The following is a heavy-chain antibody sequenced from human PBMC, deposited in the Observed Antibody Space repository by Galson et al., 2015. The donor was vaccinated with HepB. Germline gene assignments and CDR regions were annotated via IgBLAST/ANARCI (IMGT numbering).Heavy chain of an antibody. Sequence: ETLSLTCTVSGDSISGYYWSWIRQPPGKRLEWIASISYSGSTDYNPSLKTRVTISVDAPKNQFSLKLSSVTAADTAVYYCARDVPENGGYSSGHFDSWGQGILVTVSS. CDR3: ARDVPENGGYSSGHFDS. V-gene: IGHV4-59*01. CDR2: ISYSGST. J-gene: IGHJ5*01. D-gene: IGHD6-19*01. CDR1: GDSISGYY.